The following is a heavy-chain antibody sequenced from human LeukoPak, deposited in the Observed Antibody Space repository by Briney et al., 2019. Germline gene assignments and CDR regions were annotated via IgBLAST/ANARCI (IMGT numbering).Heavy chain of an antibody. CDR2: INPNSGGT. CDR3: ARSGSDIVLMVYAKHYGMDV. J-gene: IGHJ6*02. D-gene: IGHD2-8*01. V-gene: IGHV1-2*02. Sequence: ASVKVSCEASGYTFTGYYMHWVRQAPGQGLEWMGWINPNSGGTNYAQKFQGRVTMTRDTSISTAYMELSRLRSDDTAVYYCARSGSDIVLMVYAKHYGMDVWGQGTTVTVSS. CDR1: GYTFTGYY.